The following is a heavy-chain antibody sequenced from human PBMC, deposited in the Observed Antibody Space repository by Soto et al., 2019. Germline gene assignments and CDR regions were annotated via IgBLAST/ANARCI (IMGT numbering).Heavy chain of an antibody. CDR2: VSSSGVVT. J-gene: IGHJ4*02. D-gene: IGHD2-15*01. Sequence: EVQLLESGGGLVQPGGSLRLSCAVSGFTFSSYGMSWVRQAPGKGLEWVSGVSSSGVVTHYADSVKGRFTISRDNSKNTVYLQMNSLRAEDTAVYYCAKSGYCSGGICYAFDYWGQGTLVTVSS. CDR1: GFTFSSYG. V-gene: IGHV3-23*01. CDR3: AKSGYCSGGICYAFDY.